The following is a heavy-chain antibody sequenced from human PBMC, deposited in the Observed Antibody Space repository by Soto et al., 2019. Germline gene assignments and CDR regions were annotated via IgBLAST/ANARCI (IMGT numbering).Heavy chain of an antibody. CDR3: AKDRLPTTYYYYGMDV. J-gene: IGHJ6*02. CDR2: ISYDGSNK. D-gene: IGHD3-16*01. CDR1: GFTFSSYG. V-gene: IGHV3-30*18. Sequence: QVQLVESGGGVVQPGRSLRLSCAASGFTFSSYGMHWVRQAPGKGLEWVAVISYDGSNKYYADSVKGRFTISRDNSKNTLYLQMNSLRAEDTAVYYCAKDRLPTTYYYYGMDVWGQGTTVTVS.